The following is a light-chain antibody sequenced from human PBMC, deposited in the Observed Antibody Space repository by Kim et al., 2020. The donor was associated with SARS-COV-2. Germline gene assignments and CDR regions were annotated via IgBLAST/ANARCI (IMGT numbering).Light chain of an antibody. CDR2: DAS. J-gene: IGKJ1*01. CDR3: QQYKNYSRT. Sequence: ASVGARATFPCRASQSFSACLAWYQQKPGKAPNLLSYDASNLESGVPSRFSGSGSGTGFPLTISSLQPEDFASYYCQQYKNYSRTFGQGTKVDIK. CDR1: QSFSAC. V-gene: IGKV1-5*01.